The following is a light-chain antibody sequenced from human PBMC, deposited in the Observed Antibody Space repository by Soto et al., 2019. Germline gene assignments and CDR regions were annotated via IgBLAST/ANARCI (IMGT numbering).Light chain of an antibody. Sequence: EIVLTQSPGTLSLSPGERATLSCRASQSVSNNYLAWYQQKPGQAPRLLIYGASNRATGIPDRFSGSGSGTDFTLTISRLEPEDAAVYYCQQRSNLPWTFGQGTKVDIK. CDR3: QQRSNLPWT. V-gene: IGKV3D-20*02. J-gene: IGKJ1*01. CDR2: GAS. CDR1: QSVSNNY.